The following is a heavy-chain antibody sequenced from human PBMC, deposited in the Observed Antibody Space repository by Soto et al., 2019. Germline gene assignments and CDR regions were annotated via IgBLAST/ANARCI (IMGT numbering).Heavy chain of an antibody. CDR3: ARGGSGWYLGYYYYGMDV. CDR2: MNPNSGNT. Sequence: ASVKVSCKASGYTFTSYDINWVRQATGQGLEWMGWMNPNSGNTGHAQKFQGRVTMTRNTSISTAYMELSSLRSEDTAVYYCARGGSGWYLGYYYYGMDVWGQGTTVTVSS. CDR1: GYTFTSYD. V-gene: IGHV1-8*01. J-gene: IGHJ6*02. D-gene: IGHD6-19*01.